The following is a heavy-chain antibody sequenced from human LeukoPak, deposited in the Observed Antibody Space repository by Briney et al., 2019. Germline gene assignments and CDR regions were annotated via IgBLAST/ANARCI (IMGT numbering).Heavy chain of an antibody. D-gene: IGHD3-10*01. V-gene: IGHV4-31*02. CDR2: IYYSGST. CDR3: ARSYGSGSKYDY. J-gene: IGHJ4*02. CDR1: GFTFSDYY. Sequence: PGGSLRLSCAASGFTFSDYYMSWIRQLPGKGLEWIGYIYYSGSTYYNPSLKTRVNISVDPSKNQFSLKLSSVTAADSAVYFCARSYGSGSKYDYWGQGTLVTVSS.